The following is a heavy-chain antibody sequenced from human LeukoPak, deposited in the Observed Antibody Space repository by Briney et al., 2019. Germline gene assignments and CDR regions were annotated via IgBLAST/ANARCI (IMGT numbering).Heavy chain of an antibody. J-gene: IGHJ4*02. D-gene: IGHD3-16*01. CDR3: ARDSPGGYSAY. CDR2: INPNSGGT. V-gene: IGHV1-2*02. Sequence: ASVKVSCKASGYTFTGYYMHWVRQAPGQGLEWMGWINPNSGGTNYAQKFQGRVTMTRDTSISTAYMELSSLRSEDTAVYYCARDSPGGYSAYWGQGTLVTVSS. CDR1: GYTFTGYY.